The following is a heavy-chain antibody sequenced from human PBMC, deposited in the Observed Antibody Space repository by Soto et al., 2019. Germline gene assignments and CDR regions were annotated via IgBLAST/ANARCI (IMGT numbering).Heavy chain of an antibody. D-gene: IGHD4-17*01. CDR1: GYTFTSYG. V-gene: IGHV1-18*01. CDR3: ARDVPTVTTGGPDY. Sequence: QVKLVQSGVEVEKPGASMKVSCKTSGYTFTSYGVSWVRQAPGQRLEWMGWISAYNGNTNYAQKFQGRGTMTTDTSTSTAYMELRSLRSDDTAVYFCARDVPTVTTGGPDYWGQGTLVTVSS. CDR2: ISAYNGNT. J-gene: IGHJ4*02.